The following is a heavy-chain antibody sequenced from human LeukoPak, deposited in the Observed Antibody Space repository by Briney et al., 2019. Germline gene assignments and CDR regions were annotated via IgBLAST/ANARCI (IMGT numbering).Heavy chain of an antibody. D-gene: IGHD3/OR15-3a*01. J-gene: IGHJ4*02. V-gene: IGHV4-34*01. CDR3: ARQAGSGLFILP. Sequence: PSETLSLTCAVYGGSFSGYYWSWIRQPPGKGLEWIGEINHSGSTNYNPSLKSRVTISVDTSKNQFSLKLSSVTAADTAVYYCARQAGSGLFILPGGQGTLVTVSS. CDR2: INHSGST. CDR1: GGSFSGYY.